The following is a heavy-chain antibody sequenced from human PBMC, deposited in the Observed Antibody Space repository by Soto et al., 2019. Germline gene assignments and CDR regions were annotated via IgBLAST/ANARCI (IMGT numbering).Heavy chain of an antibody. V-gene: IGHV4-61*01. CDR1: GGSVSSGSYY. Sequence: SETLSLTCTVSGGSVSSGSYYWSWIRQPPGKGLEWIGYIYYSGSTNYNPSLKSRVTISVDTSKNQFSLKLSSVTAADTAVYYCARMGGHEVVTAMIGYWGQGTLVTVSS. J-gene: IGHJ4*02. D-gene: IGHD2-21*02. CDR3: ARMGGHEVVTAMIGY. CDR2: IYYSGST.